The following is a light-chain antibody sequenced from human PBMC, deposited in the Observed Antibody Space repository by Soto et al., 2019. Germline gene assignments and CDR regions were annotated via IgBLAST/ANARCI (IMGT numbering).Light chain of an antibody. Sequence: EIVLTQSPGTLSLSPGERATHSCRASQSVSSSCLAWYQQKPDQAPRLLIYDASSRATGIPDRFSGSGSGTDFTLTISRLEPEDFAMYYCQQYGSSPRTFGQGTKVDIK. V-gene: IGKV3-20*01. J-gene: IGKJ1*01. CDR2: DAS. CDR3: QQYGSSPRT. CDR1: QSVSSSC.